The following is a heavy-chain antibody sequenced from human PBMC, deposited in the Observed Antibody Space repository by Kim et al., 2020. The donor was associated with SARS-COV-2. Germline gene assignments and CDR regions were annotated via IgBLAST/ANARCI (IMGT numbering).Heavy chain of an antibody. Sequence: GGSLRLSCAASGFSVSVTYMSWVRQAPGRGLEWVSVLYTGGSSYYADSVKGRFIISRDDSEHTLYLRMNSLSAADTAVFFCASVVAEIRDYYSMYGWGKG. D-gene: IGHD2-15*01. CDR3: ASVVAEIRDYYSMYG. V-gene: IGHV3-53*01. CDR2: LYTGGSS. J-gene: IGHJ6*03. CDR1: GFSVSVTY.